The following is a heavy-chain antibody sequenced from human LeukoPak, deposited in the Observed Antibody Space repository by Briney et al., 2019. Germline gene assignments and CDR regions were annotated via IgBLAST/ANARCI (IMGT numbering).Heavy chain of an antibody. Sequence: GRSLRLSCAASGFTFSSYGMHWVRQAPGKGLEWVSAISGSGGSTYYADSVKGRFTISRDNSKNTLYLQMNSLRAEDTAVYYCAKEQVLGDSDYWGQGTLVTVSS. J-gene: IGHJ4*02. V-gene: IGHV3-23*01. CDR3: AKEQVLGDSDY. CDR1: GFTFSSYG. CDR2: ISGSGGST.